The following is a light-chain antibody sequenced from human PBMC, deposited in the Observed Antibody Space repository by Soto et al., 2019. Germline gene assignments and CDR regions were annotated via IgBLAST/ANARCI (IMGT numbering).Light chain of an antibody. CDR3: QQYNSYPWT. Sequence: DIQMTQSPSALPASVGDRVTITCRASQSISNWLACYQQKPGKAPKLLIYHASTLESGVPSRFSGSGSGTEITLAISSLQPDDFATYYCQQYNSYPWTFGQGTKVDIK. CDR2: HAS. V-gene: IGKV1-5*01. J-gene: IGKJ1*01. CDR1: QSISNW.